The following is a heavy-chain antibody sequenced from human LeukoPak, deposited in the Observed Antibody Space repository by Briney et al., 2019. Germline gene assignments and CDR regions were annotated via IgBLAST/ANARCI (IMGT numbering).Heavy chain of an antibody. CDR1: GFTFGDYA. CDR3: TTPSDFEYSSSSDGFDY. J-gene: IGHJ4*02. D-gene: IGHD6-6*01. Sequence: PGGSLRLSCTASGFTFGDYAMSWVRQAPGKGLEWVGFIRSKAYGGTIEYAASVKGRFTISRGDSKSIAYLQMNSLKTEDTAVYYCTTPSDFEYSSSSDGFDYWGQGTLVTVSS. CDR2: IRSKAYGGTI. V-gene: IGHV3-49*04.